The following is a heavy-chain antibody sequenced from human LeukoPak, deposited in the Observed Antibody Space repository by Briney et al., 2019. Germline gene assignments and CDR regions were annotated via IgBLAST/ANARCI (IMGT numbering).Heavy chain of an antibody. Sequence: SETLSLTCTVSGGSISSSSYYWGWIRQPPGKGLEWIGSIYYSGSTYYNPSLKSRVTISVDTSKNQLSLKLSSVTAADTAVYYCARSPHYGSGSYPFDYWGQGTLVTVSS. J-gene: IGHJ4*02. CDR1: GGSISSSSYY. CDR3: ARSPHYGSGSYPFDY. D-gene: IGHD3-10*01. CDR2: IYYSGST. V-gene: IGHV4-39*01.